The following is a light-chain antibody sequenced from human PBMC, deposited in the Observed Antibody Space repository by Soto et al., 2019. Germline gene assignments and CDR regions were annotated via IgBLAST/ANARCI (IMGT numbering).Light chain of an antibody. CDR3: QQLNSYPLT. V-gene: IGKV4-1*01. CDR1: QSVLYSSNEKNY. J-gene: IGKJ4*01. CDR2: WAS. Sequence: DIVMTQSPDSLAVSLGERATINCKSSQSVLYSSNEKNYLAWYQQKPRQPPKLLIYWASNRGSGVPARFSGSGSGKDFTLTISSLQAEDFATYYCQQLNSYPLTCGGGTKVDI.